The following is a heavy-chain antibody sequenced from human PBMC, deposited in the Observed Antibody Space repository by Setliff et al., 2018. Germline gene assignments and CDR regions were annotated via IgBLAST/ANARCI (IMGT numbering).Heavy chain of an antibody. CDR2: FHTGGAT. V-gene: IGHV4-61*09. D-gene: IGHD6-6*01. CDR3: ARGRNVAARLFDS. CDR1: GGSISSGGFY. Sequence: SETLSLTGSVSGGSISSGGFYWSWIRQSAGRGLEWIGHFHTGGATDYNLSLKSRVTISLDSSKNQFSLKLSSVTAADTAVYFCARGRNVAARLFDSWGQGTLVTVSS. J-gene: IGHJ4*02.